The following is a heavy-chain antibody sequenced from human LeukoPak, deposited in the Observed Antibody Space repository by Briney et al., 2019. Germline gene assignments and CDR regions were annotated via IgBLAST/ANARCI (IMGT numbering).Heavy chain of an antibody. CDR2: ISYDGSNK. V-gene: IGHV3-30-3*01. CDR1: GFTFSSYA. Sequence: RPGGSLRLSCAASGFTFSSYAMHWVGQAPGKGLEWVAFISYDGSNKYYADSVKGRFTISRDNSKNTLYLQMNSLRAEDTAVYYCAPPTDIVVVPADPGLTDEYYFDYWGQGTLVTVSS. D-gene: IGHD2-2*01. J-gene: IGHJ4*02. CDR3: APPTDIVVVPADPGLTDEYYFDY.